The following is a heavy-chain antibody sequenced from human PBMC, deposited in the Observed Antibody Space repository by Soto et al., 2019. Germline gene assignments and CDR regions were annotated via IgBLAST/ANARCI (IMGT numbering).Heavy chain of an antibody. J-gene: IGHJ6*02. Sequence: SETLSLTCTVSGGSINSDYYCWSWIRQPPGKGLEWIGYIYSSGSTNYNPSLKSRVTISVDTSKNQFSLKTNSVTAADTAVYYCARAYQEVRGVSKYSYYYGVDVWCQGTTVTVSS. D-gene: IGHD3-10*01. CDR2: IYSSGST. V-gene: IGHV4-30-4*01. CDR1: GGSINSDYYC. CDR3: ARAYQEVRGVSKYSYYYGVDV.